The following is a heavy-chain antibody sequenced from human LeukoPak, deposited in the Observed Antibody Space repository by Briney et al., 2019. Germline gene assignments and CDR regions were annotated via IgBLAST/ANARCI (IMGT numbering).Heavy chain of an antibody. V-gene: IGHV3-53*01. Sequence: GGSLRLSCAASGFTFSSYGMHWVRQAPGKGLEWVSVIYSGGSTYYADSVKGRFTISRDNSKNTLYLQMNSLRAEDMAVYYCARAYYDSSGYYYWGQGTLVTVSS. D-gene: IGHD3-22*01. J-gene: IGHJ4*02. CDR3: ARAYYDSSGYYY. CDR2: IYSGGST. CDR1: GFTFSSYG.